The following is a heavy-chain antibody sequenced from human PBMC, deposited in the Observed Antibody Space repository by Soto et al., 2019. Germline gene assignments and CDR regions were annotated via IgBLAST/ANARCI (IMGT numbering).Heavy chain of an antibody. CDR1: GFTVGNNY. J-gene: IGHJ4*01. Sequence: PGGSLRLSCAASGFTVGNNYMSWVRQAPGKGLEWVSLIYSTGTTKYADSVKGRFTVSRDNAKNTLYLQMNSLRAEDTAVYYCAKDGRGSGRHSKSFGYWGHGTLVTVSS. V-gene: IGHV3-53*01. CDR3: AKDGRGSGRHSKSFGY. D-gene: IGHD3-10*01. CDR2: IYSTGTT.